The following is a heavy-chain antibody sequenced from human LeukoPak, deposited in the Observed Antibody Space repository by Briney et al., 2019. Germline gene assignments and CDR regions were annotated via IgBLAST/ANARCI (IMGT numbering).Heavy chain of an antibody. D-gene: IGHD2-2*01. CDR1: GFTFSSYE. Sequence: PGGSLRLSCAASGFTFSSYEMNWVRQAPGKGLGWVSYISSSGSTIYYADSVKGRFTISRDNAKNSLYLQMNSLRAEDTAVYYCASGHIVVVPAAIAQDYWGQGTLVTVSS. CDR3: ASGHIVVVPAAIAQDY. CDR2: ISSSGSTI. J-gene: IGHJ4*02. V-gene: IGHV3-48*03.